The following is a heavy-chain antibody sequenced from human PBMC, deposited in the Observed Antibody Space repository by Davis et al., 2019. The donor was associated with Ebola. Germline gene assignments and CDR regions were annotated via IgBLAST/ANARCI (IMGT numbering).Heavy chain of an antibody. CDR2: IYPGDSDT. Sequence: GESLKISCKASGYIFTNHWVAWVRQMPGKGLEWMGIIYPGDSDTRYSPSFQGQVTISADKSISTAYLQWSSLKASDTAMYYCARHSEVRFDPWGQGTLVTVSS. D-gene: IGHD3-10*01. J-gene: IGHJ5*02. CDR3: ARHSEVRFDP. V-gene: IGHV5-51*01. CDR1: GYIFTNHW.